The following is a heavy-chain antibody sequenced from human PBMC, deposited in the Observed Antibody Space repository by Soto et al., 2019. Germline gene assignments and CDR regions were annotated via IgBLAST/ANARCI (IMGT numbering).Heavy chain of an antibody. CDR3: AREGGIPAAIFGYYGMDV. D-gene: IGHD2-2*01. V-gene: IGHV3-33*01. Sequence: GGSLRLSCAASGFTFSSYGMHWVRQAPGKGLEWVAVIWYDGSNKYYADSVKGRFTISRDNSKNTLYLQMNSLRAEDTAVYYCAREGGIPAAIFGYYGMDVWGQGTTVTVSS. CDR1: GFTFSSYG. CDR2: IWYDGSNK. J-gene: IGHJ6*02.